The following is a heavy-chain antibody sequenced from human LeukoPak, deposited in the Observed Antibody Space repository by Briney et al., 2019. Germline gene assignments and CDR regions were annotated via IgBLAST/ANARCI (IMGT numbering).Heavy chain of an antibody. D-gene: IGHD6-13*01. V-gene: IGHV3-21*01. CDR3: ATLIAAAGKFDY. CDR1: GFTFSSYS. CDR2: ISSSSSYI. J-gene: IGHJ4*02. Sequence: GGSLRLSCAASGFTFSSYSMNWVRQAPGKGLEWVSSISSSSSYIYYADSVKGRFTISRDNAKNSLYLQMNSLRAEDTAVYYCATLIAAAGKFDYWGQGTLVTVSS.